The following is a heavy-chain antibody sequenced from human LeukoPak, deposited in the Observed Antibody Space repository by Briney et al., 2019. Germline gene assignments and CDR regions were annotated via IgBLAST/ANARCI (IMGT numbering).Heavy chain of an antibody. CDR1: GFTFSSYE. CDR3: ARDLRRKYFDY. CDR2: ISSSSSYI. V-gene: IGHV3-21*01. D-gene: IGHD1-14*01. Sequence: GGSLRLSCAASGFTFSSYEMNWVRQAPGKGLEWVSSISSSSSYIYYADSVKGRFTISRDNAKNSLYLQMNSLRAEDTAVYYCARDLRRKYFDYWGQGTLVTVSS. J-gene: IGHJ4*02.